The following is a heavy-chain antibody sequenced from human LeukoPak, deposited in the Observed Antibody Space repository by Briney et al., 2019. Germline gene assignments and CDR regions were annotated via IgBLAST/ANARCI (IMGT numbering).Heavy chain of an antibody. CDR3: ARRYCPNGVCYHDRGAFDI. CDR2: IIPIFGTA. J-gene: IGHJ3*02. D-gene: IGHD2-8*01. CDR1: GYTFTNYD. Sequence: ASVKVSCKASGYTFTNYDINWVRQATGQGLEWMGGIIPIFGTANYAQKFQGRVTLTADKSTSTAYMELSSLRSEDTAVYYCARRYCPNGVCYHDRGAFDIWGQGTMVTVSS. V-gene: IGHV1-69*06.